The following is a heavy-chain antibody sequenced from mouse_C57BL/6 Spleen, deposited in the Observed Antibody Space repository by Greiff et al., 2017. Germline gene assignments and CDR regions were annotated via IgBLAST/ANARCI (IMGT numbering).Heavy chain of an antibody. CDR2: IYPRSGNT. V-gene: IGHV1-81*01. Sequence: QVQLKQSGAELARPGASVKLSCKASGYTFTSYGISWVKQRTGQGLEWIGEIYPRSGNTYYNEKFKGKATLTADKSSSTAYMELRSLTSEDSAVYFCASLITTVVEGYWGQGTTLTVSS. CDR1: GYTFTSYG. CDR3: ASLITTVVEGY. J-gene: IGHJ2*01. D-gene: IGHD1-1*01.